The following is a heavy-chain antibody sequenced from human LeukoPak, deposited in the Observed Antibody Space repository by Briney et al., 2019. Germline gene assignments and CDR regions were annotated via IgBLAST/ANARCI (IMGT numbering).Heavy chain of an antibody. CDR1: GGSISSYY. CDR3: ARASNRVYDSSGYYFPNHRDAFDI. D-gene: IGHD3-22*01. Sequence: PSETLSLTCTVSGGSISSYYWSWIRQPPGKGLEWIGYIYYSGSTNCNPSLKSRVTISVDTSKNQFSLKLSSVTAADTAVYYCARASNRVYDSSGYYFPNHRDAFDIWGQGTMVTVSS. V-gene: IGHV4-59*01. J-gene: IGHJ3*02. CDR2: IYYSGST.